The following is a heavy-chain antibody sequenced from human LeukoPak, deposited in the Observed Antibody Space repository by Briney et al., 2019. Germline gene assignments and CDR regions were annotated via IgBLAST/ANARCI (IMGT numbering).Heavy chain of an antibody. CDR1: GFTFSSYA. V-gene: IGHV3-23*01. D-gene: IGHD5-18*01. J-gene: IGHJ6*02. CDR2: ISGSGGST. Sequence: GGSLRLSCAASGFTFSSYAMSWVRQAPGKGLEWVPAISGSGGSTYYADSVKGRFTISRDNSKNTLYLQMNSLRAEDTAVYYCANSEGYSSAYYYYGMDVWGQGTTVTVSS. CDR3: ANSEGYSSAYYYYGMDV.